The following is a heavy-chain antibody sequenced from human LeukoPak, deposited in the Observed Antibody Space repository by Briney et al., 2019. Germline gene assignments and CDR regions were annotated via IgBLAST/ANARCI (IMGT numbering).Heavy chain of an antibody. CDR2: IYYSGST. CDR1: GGSISSYY. D-gene: IGHD2-2*01. CDR3: ARGPAANHDY. J-gene: IGHJ4*02. V-gene: IGHV4-59*01. Sequence: PSETLSLTCTVSGGSISSYYWSWIRQPPGKGLEWIGYIYYSGSTNYNPSLKSRVTISVDTSKNQFSLKLSSVTAADTAVYYCARGPAANHDYWGQGTLVTVSS.